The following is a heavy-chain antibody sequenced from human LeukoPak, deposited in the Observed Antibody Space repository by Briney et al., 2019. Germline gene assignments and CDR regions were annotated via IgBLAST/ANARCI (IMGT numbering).Heavy chain of an antibody. CDR2: INHSGST. CDR3: ARGPMPIIAAAGFNWFDP. Sequence: PSETLSLTCAVYGGSFSGYYWSWIRQPPGKGLEWIGEINHSGSTNYNPSLKSRVTISVDTSKNQFSLKLSSVTAADTAVYYCARGPMPIIAAAGFNWFDPWGQGTLVTVSS. CDR1: GGSFSGYY. V-gene: IGHV4-34*01. J-gene: IGHJ5*02. D-gene: IGHD6-13*01.